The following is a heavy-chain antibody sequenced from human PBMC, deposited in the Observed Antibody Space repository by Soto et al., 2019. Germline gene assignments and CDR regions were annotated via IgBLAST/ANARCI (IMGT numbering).Heavy chain of an antibody. D-gene: IGHD3-10*01. Sequence: SETLSLTCTVSGGSISSYYWSWIRQPPGKGLEWIGYIYYSGSTSYNPSLKSRVTISVDTSKNQFSLKLSSVTAADTAVYYCARDRPGGWFGAFDIWGQGTMVTVSS. CDR2: IYYSGST. J-gene: IGHJ3*02. V-gene: IGHV4-59*01. CDR1: GGSISSYY. CDR3: ARDRPGGWFGAFDI.